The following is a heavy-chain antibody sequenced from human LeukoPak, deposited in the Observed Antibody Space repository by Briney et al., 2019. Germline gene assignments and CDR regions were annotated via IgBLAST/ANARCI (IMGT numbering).Heavy chain of an antibody. J-gene: IGHJ5*02. CDR2: IYYSGST. Sequence: SETLSLTCTVSGGSISSGDYYWSWIRQPPGKGPEWIGYIYYSGSTYYNPSLKSRVTISVDTSKNQFSLKLSSVTAADTAVYYCARERNDGDYVGLGFDPWGQGTLVTVSS. CDR3: ARERNDGDYVGLGFDP. CDR1: GGSISSGDYY. V-gene: IGHV4-30-4*01. D-gene: IGHD4-17*01.